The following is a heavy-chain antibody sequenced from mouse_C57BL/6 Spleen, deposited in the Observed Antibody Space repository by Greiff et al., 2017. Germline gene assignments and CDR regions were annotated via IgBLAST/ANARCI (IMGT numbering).Heavy chain of an antibody. CDR1: GFTFSDAW. CDR2: IRNKANNHAT. V-gene: IGHV6-6*01. CDR3: TGGNTPLGRFDY. D-gene: IGHD4-1*01. J-gene: IGHJ2*01. Sequence: EVKLMESGGGLVQPGGSMKLSCAASGFTFSDAWMDWVRQSPEKGLEWVAEIRNKANNHATYYAESVKGRFTISRDDSKSSVYLQMNSLRAEDTGIYYCTGGNTPLGRFDYWGQGTTLTVSS.